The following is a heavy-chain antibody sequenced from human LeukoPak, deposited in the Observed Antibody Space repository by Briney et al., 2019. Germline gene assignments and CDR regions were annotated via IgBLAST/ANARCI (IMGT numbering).Heavy chain of an antibody. CDR1: GLAFRSYA. V-gene: IGHV3-23*01. CDR3: ARDYADYVGYFFFDY. D-gene: IGHD4-17*01. Sequence: GGSLRLSCVASGLAFRSYAMNWVRQAPGKGLEWVSSISGGGETTYYADSAKGRFTISRDNSQNTLYLQMNSLRAEDTAVYYCARDYADYVGYFFFDYWGQGTLVTVSS. J-gene: IGHJ4*02. CDR2: ISGGGETT.